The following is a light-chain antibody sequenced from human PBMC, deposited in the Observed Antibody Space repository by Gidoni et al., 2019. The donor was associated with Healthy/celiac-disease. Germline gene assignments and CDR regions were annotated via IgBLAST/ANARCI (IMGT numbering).Light chain of an antibody. V-gene: IGLV3-1*01. Sequence: SYALTQQTSVSVSPGQTASIPCSVDKLGDNDACRYQQKPGQSPVLVLYQDNKRPAGIPERFSGSNSGNTVTLSSSGTQAMDEADYYGQAWESSTVFGGGTKLNVL. CDR1: KLGDND. CDR2: QDN. J-gene: IGLJ2*01. CDR3: QAWESSTV.